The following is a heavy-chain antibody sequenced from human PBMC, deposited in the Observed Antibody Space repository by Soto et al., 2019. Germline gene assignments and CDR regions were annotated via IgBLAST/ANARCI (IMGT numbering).Heavy chain of an antibody. CDR3: ASFPFRHGQYYNILDGDV. J-gene: IGHJ6*02. CDR1: GYTFNSYP. D-gene: IGHD3-10*01. CDR2: IVPIFGRP. Sequence: QMQLAQSGAEVKKPGSSVKVSCKASGYTFNSYPLNWVRQAPGQGLEWIGGIVPIFGRPHYAEHLRGRVPITADESSETAFVELTSLTFNDTATYYCASFPFRHGQYYNILDGDVWGQGTTVIVSS. V-gene: IGHV1-69*01.